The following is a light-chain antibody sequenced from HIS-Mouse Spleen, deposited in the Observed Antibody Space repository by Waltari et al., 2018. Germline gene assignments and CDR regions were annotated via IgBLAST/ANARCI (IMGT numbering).Light chain of an antibody. J-gene: IGLJ2*01. V-gene: IGLV2-11*01. Sequence: QSALTQPRSVSGSPGQSVTISCPGTSSYVGCYNYVSWYQQHPGKAPKLMIYDVSKRPSGVPDRFSGSKSGNTASLTISGLQAEDEADYYCCSYAGSYTFEVVFGGGTKLTVL. CDR2: DVS. CDR3: CSYAGSYTFEVV. CDR1: SSYVGCYNY.